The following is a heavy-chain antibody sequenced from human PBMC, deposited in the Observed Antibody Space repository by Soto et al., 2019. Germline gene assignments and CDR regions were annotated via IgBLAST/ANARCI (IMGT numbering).Heavy chain of an antibody. D-gene: IGHD3-9*01. CDR3: ARDTTYDILTGYYDVHYFDY. CDR1: GGSTCSYY. CDR2: IYNSGST. J-gene: IGHJ4*02. V-gene: IGHV4-59*01. Sequence: SETLTLNHTESGGSTCSYYWSSLPKPPGKGLEWIGNIYNSGSTNYNPSLKSRVTISVDTSNSQIYLKLNSVTAADTAVYYCARDTTYDILTGYYDVHYFDYWGQGTLVTVS.